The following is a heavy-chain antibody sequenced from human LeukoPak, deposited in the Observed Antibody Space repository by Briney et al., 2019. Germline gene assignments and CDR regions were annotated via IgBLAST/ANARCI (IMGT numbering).Heavy chain of an antibody. D-gene: IGHD2-15*01. CDR3: ASRYCSGGSCYVDDAFDI. CDR2: IYYSGST. CDR1: GGSISSGGYS. J-gene: IGHJ3*02. Sequence: PSETLSLTCAVSGGSISSGGYSWSWIRQPPGKGLEWIGYIYYSGSTYYNPSLKSRVTISVDTSKNQFSLKLSSVTAADTAVYYCASRYCSGGSCYVDDAFDIWGQGTMVTVSS. V-gene: IGHV4-30-4*07.